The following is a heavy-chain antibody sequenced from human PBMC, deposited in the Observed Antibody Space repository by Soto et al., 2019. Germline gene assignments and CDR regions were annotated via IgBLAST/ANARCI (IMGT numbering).Heavy chain of an antibody. CDR1: GYSFTSYG. D-gene: IGHD2-21*01. V-gene: IGHV1-18*01. J-gene: IGHJ6*02. Sequence: QVHRVQSGAEVRKPGASVKVSCKASGYSFTSYGISWVRQAPGQGLEWMGWISTDNGNTNYAHNLQGRVSMTIDPATSTAYMELWSLGSDDTAVYYCARDVPDTSLFFYYYGMDVWGQGTTVTVSS. CDR3: ARDVPDTSLFFYYYGMDV. CDR2: ISTDNGNT.